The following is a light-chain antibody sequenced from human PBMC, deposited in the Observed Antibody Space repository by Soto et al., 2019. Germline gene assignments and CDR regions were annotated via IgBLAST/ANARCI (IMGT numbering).Light chain of an antibody. V-gene: IGLV2-11*01. CDR1: SGDVGSYSH. CDR2: DVS. Sequence: QSALTQPASVSGSPGQSITIACTGTSGDVGSYSHVSWYQQHPGKAPRLIIYDVSKRPSGVPDRFSGSKSGNTASLTISGLQAEDEADYYCCSYAGSYTYVFGTGTKVTVL. CDR3: CSYAGSYTYV. J-gene: IGLJ1*01.